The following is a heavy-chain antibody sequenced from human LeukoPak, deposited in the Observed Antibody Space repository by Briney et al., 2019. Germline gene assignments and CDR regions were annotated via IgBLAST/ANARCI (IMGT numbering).Heavy chain of an antibody. CDR1: GYTFTGYY. J-gene: IGHJ5*02. CDR3: ARVEVATISLWFDP. CDR2: INPNSGGT. D-gene: IGHD5-24*01. Sequence: ASVEVSCKASGYTFTGYYMHWVRQAPGQGFEWMGWINPNSGGTNYAQKFQGRVTMTRDTSISTAYMELSRLRSDDTAVYYCARVEVATISLWFDPWGQGTLVTVSS. V-gene: IGHV1-2*02.